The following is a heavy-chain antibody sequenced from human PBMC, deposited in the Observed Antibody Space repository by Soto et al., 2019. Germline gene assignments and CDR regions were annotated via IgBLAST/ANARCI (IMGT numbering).Heavy chain of an antibody. J-gene: IGHJ5*02. D-gene: IGHD3-16*01. Sequence: EVQLVESGGGLVQPGGSLRLSCVASGFSFSNYWMVWVRQAPGKGLEWVANMKEDGSEKYYLDSVKGRFTISRDNAKNSLFLQMNSLRGEDTAVYYCAGGVYELDPWGQGTLVTVSS. CDR2: MKEDGSEK. V-gene: IGHV3-7*04. CDR3: AGGVYELDP. CDR1: GFSFSNYW.